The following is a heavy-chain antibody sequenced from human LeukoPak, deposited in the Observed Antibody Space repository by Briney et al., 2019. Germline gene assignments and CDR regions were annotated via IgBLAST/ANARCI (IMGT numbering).Heavy chain of an antibody. V-gene: IGHV1-18*01. CDR3: ASDRIAVAVNWFDP. D-gene: IGHD6-19*01. J-gene: IGHJ5*02. Sequence: GASVTVSCKASGYTFTSYGISWVRQAPGQGREGMGWISAYNGNTNYAQKLQGRVTMTTDTSTSTTYMGLRSLRSHDTAVYYCASDRIAVAVNWFDPWGQGTLVTVSS. CDR2: ISAYNGNT. CDR1: GYTFTSYG.